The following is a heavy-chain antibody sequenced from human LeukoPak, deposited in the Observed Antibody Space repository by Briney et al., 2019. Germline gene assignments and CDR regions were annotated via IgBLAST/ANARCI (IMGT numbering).Heavy chain of an antibody. Sequence: SQTLSLTCAISGDSVSSNSAAWNWIRQSPSRGLEWLGRTYYRSKWYNDYAVSVKSRITINPDTSKNQFSLQLNSVTPEDTAVYYCARDPIRGYSGYDQAYWYFDLWGRGTLVTVSS. D-gene: IGHD5-12*01. J-gene: IGHJ2*01. CDR2: TYYRSKWYN. V-gene: IGHV6-1*01. CDR3: ARDPIRGYSGYDQAYWYFDL. CDR1: GDSVSSNSAA.